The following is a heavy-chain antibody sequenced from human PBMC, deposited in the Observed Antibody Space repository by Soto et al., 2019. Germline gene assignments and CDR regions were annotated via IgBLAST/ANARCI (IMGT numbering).Heavy chain of an antibody. Sequence: LSLTCPVSGGSISSNNYYWDWIRQPPGKGLEWIGSIYYTGRTYYNPSLKSRVTISLEMSKNQVSLRLDSVTASDTAVYYCARRRRADAWNWPATLSCYFDYWGQGTLVTVSS. J-gene: IGHJ4*02. CDR1: GGSISSNNYY. CDR2: IYYTGRT. CDR3: ARRRRADAWNWPATLSCYFDY. D-gene: IGHD1-7*01. V-gene: IGHV4-39*01.